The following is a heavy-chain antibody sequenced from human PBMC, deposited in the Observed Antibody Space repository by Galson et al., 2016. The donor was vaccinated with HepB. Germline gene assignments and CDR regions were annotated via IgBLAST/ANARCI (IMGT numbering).Heavy chain of an antibody. Sequence: SLRLSCAASGFTFSTYNMNWVRQAPGKGLEWVSSITSSSSYRYYADSVKGRFTISRDNAKNSLYLDMNSLRAEDTAVYYCATTYCSGGSCYLAFDYWSQGTLVTVSS. CDR3: ATTYCSGGSCYLAFDY. CDR1: GFTFSTYN. J-gene: IGHJ4*02. V-gene: IGHV3-21*01. D-gene: IGHD2-15*01. CDR2: ITSSSSYR.